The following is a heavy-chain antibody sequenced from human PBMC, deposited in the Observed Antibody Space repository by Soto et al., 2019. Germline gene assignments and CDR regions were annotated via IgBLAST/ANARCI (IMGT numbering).Heavy chain of an antibody. CDR2: IIPIFGTA. V-gene: IGHV1-69*13. CDR3: ARGPPKYYDFWSGLLDV. CDR1: GGTFSSYA. D-gene: IGHD3-3*01. J-gene: IGHJ6*02. Sequence: GASVKVSCKASGGTFSSYAISWVRQAPGQGLEWMGGIIPIFGTANYEQKFQGRVTITADESTSTAYMELSSLRSEDTAVYYCARGPPKYYDFWSGLLDVWGQGTTVTVSS.